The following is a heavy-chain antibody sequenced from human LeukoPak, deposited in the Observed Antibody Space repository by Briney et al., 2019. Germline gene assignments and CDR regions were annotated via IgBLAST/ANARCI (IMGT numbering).Heavy chain of an antibody. CDR2: VYHTGST. J-gene: IGHJ5*02. CDR1: GGSISRGGYS. Sequence: SETLSLTCAVSGGSISRGGYSWSWIRQPPEKGLEWMGYVYHTGSTYYNASLKSRVTISVDTSRNQFSLKLNSVTAADTAVYYCARAHSSGWPHMFDPWGQGTLVTVPS. V-gene: IGHV4-30-2*01. CDR3: ARAHSSGWPHMFDP. D-gene: IGHD6-19*01.